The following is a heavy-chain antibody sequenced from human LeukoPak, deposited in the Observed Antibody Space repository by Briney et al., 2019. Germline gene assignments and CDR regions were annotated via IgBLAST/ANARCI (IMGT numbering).Heavy chain of an antibody. J-gene: IGHJ4*02. V-gene: IGHV4-4*07. CDR1: GGSISSYY. Sequence: PSETLSLTCTVSGGSISSYYWSWIRQPAGKGLEWIGRIYITGSTNYNPSLKSRVTISVDTSKNQFSLKLISVTAADTAVYYCSTAFWGSSGWYLDYWGQGTLVTVSS. CDR3: STAFWGSSGWYLDY. D-gene: IGHD6-19*01. CDR2: IYITGST.